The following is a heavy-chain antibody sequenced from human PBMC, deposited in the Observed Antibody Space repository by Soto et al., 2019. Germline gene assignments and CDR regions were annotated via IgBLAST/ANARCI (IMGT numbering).Heavy chain of an antibody. CDR2: ISPYTGKT. Sequence: QVLLGQSGSEVKKPGSSMKVSCQTSGYTFSDFALTWVRQVPDKGLEWLGWISPYTGKTNYAQRFHDRVALTPDTSTSTAYLELRSLTSDDTAVYYCARLGWELLSGRRYFDYWGQGTLVTVSS. CDR3: ARLGWELLSGRRYFDY. V-gene: IGHV1-18*04. D-gene: IGHD1-26*01. J-gene: IGHJ4*02. CDR1: GYTFSDFA.